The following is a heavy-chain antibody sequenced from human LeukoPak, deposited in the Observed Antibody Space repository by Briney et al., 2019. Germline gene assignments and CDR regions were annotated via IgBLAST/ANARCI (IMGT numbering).Heavy chain of an antibody. CDR1: ADSLSSGGHY. D-gene: IGHD3-10*01. J-gene: IGHJ4*02. Sequence: SQTLSLTCTVSADSLSSGGHYWAWIRQLPGKGLESIGFIHHSGSSRYNPSLKDRVAISVDASRKQFALGLSSVTAADTAIYYCARGGNRFGGFYFDYWGQGIQVIVSS. V-gene: IGHV4-31*03. CDR3: ARGGNRFGGFYFDY. CDR2: IHHSGSS.